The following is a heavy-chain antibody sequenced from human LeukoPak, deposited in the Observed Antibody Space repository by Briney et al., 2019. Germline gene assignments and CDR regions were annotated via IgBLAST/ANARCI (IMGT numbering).Heavy chain of an antibody. CDR2: ISSSSSYI. J-gene: IGHJ4*02. Sequence: GGSLRLSCAASGFTFSSYSMNWVRQAPGKGLEWVSSISSSSSYIYYADSVKGRFTISRDNAKNSLYLQMNSLRAEDTAVYYCATGLHSARLRYWGQGALVTVSS. CDR3: ATGLHSARLRY. CDR1: GFTFSSYS. V-gene: IGHV3-21*01.